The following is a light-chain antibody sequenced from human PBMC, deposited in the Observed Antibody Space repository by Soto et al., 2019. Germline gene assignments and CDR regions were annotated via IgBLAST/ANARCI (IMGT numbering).Light chain of an antibody. CDR1: QSVSY. Sequence: EIVLTQSPGTLSLSPGERDTLSCRASQSVSYLAWYQQKPGQAPRLLIYDASNRATGIPARFSGSGSGTDFTLTISSLEPEDVAVYYCQQCSILITFGQRTRRESK. J-gene: IGKJ5*01. CDR2: DAS. CDR3: QQCSILIT. V-gene: IGKV3-11*01.